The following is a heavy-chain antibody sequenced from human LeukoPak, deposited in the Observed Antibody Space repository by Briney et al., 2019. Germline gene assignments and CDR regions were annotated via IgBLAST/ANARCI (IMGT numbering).Heavy chain of an antibody. CDR1: GFTFSDYW. Sequence: GGSLRLSCAASGFTFSDYWKSWVRQAPGMGLEWVAHIKQDGTATYFVDSVEGRFTISRDNTKNSLYLQMNSLRVEDTAVYFCAKAHRVAVAGEFDSWGQGTLVTVSS. V-gene: IGHV3-7*03. D-gene: IGHD6-19*01. CDR2: IKQDGTAT. CDR3: AKAHRVAVAGEFDS. J-gene: IGHJ4*02.